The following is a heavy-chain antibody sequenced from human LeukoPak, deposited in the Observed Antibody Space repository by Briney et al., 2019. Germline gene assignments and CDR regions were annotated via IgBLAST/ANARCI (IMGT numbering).Heavy chain of an antibody. CDR2: IKSKTDGGTT. J-gene: IGHJ4*02. CDR1: GFTFSNAW. CDR3: TIPLADYSGSYYY. D-gene: IGHD1-26*01. Sequence: GGSLRLSCVASGFTFSNAWMSWVRQAPGKGLEWVGRIKSKTDGGTTDYAAPVKGRLTISRDDSKSIAYLQMNSLKTEDTAVYYCTIPLADYSGSYYYWGQGTLVTVSS. V-gene: IGHV3-15*01.